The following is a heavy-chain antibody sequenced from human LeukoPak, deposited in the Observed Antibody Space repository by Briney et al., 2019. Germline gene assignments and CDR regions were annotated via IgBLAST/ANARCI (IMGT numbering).Heavy chain of an antibody. Sequence: GESLKISCKGSGYSFTTHWIAWVRQMPGKGLEWMGIIAPGDSDTRYSPSFQGQVTISADKSVSTAYLQWSGLQASDTAMYYCARHRSASFTKDFDHWGQGTLVTVSS. J-gene: IGHJ4*02. D-gene: IGHD1-26*01. CDR3: ARHRSASFTKDFDH. CDR1: GYSFTTHW. CDR2: IAPGDSDT. V-gene: IGHV5-51*01.